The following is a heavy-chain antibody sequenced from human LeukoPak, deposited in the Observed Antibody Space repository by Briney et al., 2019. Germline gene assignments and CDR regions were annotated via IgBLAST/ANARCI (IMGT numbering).Heavy chain of an antibody. V-gene: IGHV3-48*04. CDR1: GFTFRDYS. CDR3: ARGAYSSGWAYFDH. CDR2: ISFSVNTK. D-gene: IGHD6-19*01. Sequence: GSLRLSCAASGFTFRDYSMNWVRQAPGKGLEWVSYISFSVNTKYYGDSVKGRFTISRDNAKNSLYLHMDSLRAEDTAVYYCARGAYSSGWAYFDHWGQGTLVTVSS. J-gene: IGHJ4*02.